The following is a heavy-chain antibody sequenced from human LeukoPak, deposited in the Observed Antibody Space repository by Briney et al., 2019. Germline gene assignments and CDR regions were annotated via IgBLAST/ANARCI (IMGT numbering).Heavy chain of an antibody. CDR2: TYYRSKLYN. V-gene: IGHV6-1*01. J-gene: IGHJ4*02. Sequence: SQTLSLTCAISGDSVSSNSAAWNWIRQSPSTGLEWLGRTYYRSKLYNDYAVSVKSRITINPDTSKNQFSLQLNSVTPEDTAVYYCARDVPSFGGNYGSGSYGYYYFDYWGQGTLVTVSS. CDR3: ARDVPSFGGNYGSGSYGYYYFDY. CDR1: GDSVSSNSAA. D-gene: IGHD3-10*01.